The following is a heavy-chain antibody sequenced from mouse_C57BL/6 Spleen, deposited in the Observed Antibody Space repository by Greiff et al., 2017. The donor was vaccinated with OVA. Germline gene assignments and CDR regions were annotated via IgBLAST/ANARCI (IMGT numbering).Heavy chain of an antibody. CDR1: GYTFTSYW. CDR2: IDPSDSYT. V-gene: IGHV1-69*01. CDR3: ARSITTVVVDD. D-gene: IGHD1-1*01. J-gene: IGHJ2*01. Sequence: QVQLQQPGAALVMPGASVKLSCKASGYTFTSYWMHWVKQRPGQGLEWIGEIDPSDSYTNYNQKFKGKSTFTVYKSSSTAYMQLSSLTSEDSAVEYCARSITTVVVDDWGQGTTLTVSS.